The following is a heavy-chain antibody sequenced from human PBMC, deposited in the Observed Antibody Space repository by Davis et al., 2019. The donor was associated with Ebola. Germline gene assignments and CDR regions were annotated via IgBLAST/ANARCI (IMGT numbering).Heavy chain of an antibody. CDR2: IWYDGSNK. J-gene: IGHJ4*02. D-gene: IGHD2-21*02. CDR1: GFTFSNAW. CDR3: ARVSGDSPFDY. Sequence: GESLKISCAASGFTFSNAWMNWVRQAPGKGLEWVAVIWYDGSNKYYADSVKGRFTISRDNSKNTLYLQMNSLRAEDTAVYYCARVSGDSPFDYWGQGTLVTVSS. V-gene: IGHV3-33*08.